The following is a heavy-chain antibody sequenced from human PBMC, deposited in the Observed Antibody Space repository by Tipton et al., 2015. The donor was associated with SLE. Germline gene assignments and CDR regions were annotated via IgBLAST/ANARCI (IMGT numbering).Heavy chain of an antibody. CDR2: IKEDGSEK. Sequence: GSLRLSCAASAFRFSSYWMNWVRQGPGKGLEWVTSIKEDGSEKYYVDTVKGRFTITRDNAKNALYQQMNSLRAEDTAVYYCASGTRSGRGYWGQETLVSVST. V-gene: IGHV3-7*01. D-gene: IGHD1-1*01. CDR3: ASGTRSGRGY. J-gene: IGHJ4*02. CDR1: AFRFSSYW.